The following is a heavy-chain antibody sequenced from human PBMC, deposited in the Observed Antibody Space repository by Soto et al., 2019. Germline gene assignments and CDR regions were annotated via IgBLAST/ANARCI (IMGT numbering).Heavy chain of an antibody. CDR3: ARDAVDTAMRDAFDI. Sequence: QVQLQESGPGLVKPSQTLSLTCTVSGGSISSGGYYWSWIRQHPGKGLEWIGYIYYSGSTYYNPSLKSRVTISVDTSKNQFSLKLSSVTAADTAVYYCARDAVDTAMRDAFDIWGQGTMVTVSS. V-gene: IGHV4-31*03. CDR2: IYYSGST. CDR1: GGSISSGGYY. D-gene: IGHD5-18*01. J-gene: IGHJ3*02.